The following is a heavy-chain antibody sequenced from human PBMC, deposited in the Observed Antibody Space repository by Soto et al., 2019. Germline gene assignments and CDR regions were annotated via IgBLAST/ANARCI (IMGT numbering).Heavy chain of an antibody. CDR2: IWFDGSAQ. J-gene: IGHJ6*02. CDR1: GLTFSENG. V-gene: IGHV3-33*01. Sequence: QVQLVESGGGVVQPGRSLRLSSAASGLTFSENGMHWVRQAPGKRLEWVALIWFDGSAQQYADSVKGRFTISRDNSKNTLYLQMDTLRVEDTAVYYCASQSYSRPMDVWGQGTTVTVSS. CDR3: ASQSYSRPMDV. D-gene: IGHD4-4*01.